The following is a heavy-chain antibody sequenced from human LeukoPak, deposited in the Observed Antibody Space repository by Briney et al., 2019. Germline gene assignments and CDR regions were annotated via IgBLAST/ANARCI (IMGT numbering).Heavy chain of an antibody. CDR2: IYTSGST. J-gene: IGHJ4*02. V-gene: IGHV4-4*07. CDR3: ARADYGDYEGYFDY. CDR1: GGSLSSYY. Sequence: PSETLSLTCTVSGGSLSSYYWSCVRQPAGKGLECIGRIYTSGSTNYNPSLKSRVTMSVDTSKNQFSLKLSSVTAADTAVYYCARADYGDYEGYFDYWGQGTLVTVSS. D-gene: IGHD4-17*01.